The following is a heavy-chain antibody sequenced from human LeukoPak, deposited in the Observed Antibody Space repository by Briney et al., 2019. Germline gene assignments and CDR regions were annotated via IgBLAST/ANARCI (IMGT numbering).Heavy chain of an antibody. CDR2: VNGSGDTT. CDR1: GFIFSNYA. V-gene: IGHV3-23*01. CDR3: AKDLRAVTGRGPFDY. Sequence: PGGSLRLSCAASGFIFSNYAMSWVRQAPGKGPEWVSAVNGSGDTTYYADSVKGRFTISRDNSKNTMYLEMNSLRAEDTVVYYCAKDLRAVTGRGPFDYWGQGTLVTVSS. J-gene: IGHJ4*02. D-gene: IGHD6-19*01.